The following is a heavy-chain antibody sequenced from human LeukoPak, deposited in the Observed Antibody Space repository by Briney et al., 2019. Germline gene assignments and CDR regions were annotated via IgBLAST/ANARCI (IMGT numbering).Heavy chain of an antibody. CDR2: IYYSGST. V-gene: IGHV4-59*01. Sequence: SETLSLTCTVSGGSISSYYWSWIRQPPGKGLEWIGYIYYSGSTNYNPSLNSRVTISVDTSKNQFSLKLSSVTAADTAVYYCARVFSSGWYVDYWGQGTLVTVSS. J-gene: IGHJ4*02. D-gene: IGHD6-19*01. CDR1: GGSISSYY. CDR3: ARVFSSGWYVDY.